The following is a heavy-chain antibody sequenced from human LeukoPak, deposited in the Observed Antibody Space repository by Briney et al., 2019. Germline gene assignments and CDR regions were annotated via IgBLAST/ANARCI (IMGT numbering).Heavy chain of an antibody. D-gene: IGHD3-22*01. J-gene: IGHJ4*02. V-gene: IGHV3-21*03. Sequence: GGSLRLSCAASGFTFSSYAMNWVRQAPGKGLEWVSSISTTPSFTCYADSVKGRFTISRDNAKNSLFLQMNSLRVEDTAVYYCARDLSSGDYWGQGTLVTVSS. CDR1: GFTFSSYA. CDR3: ARDLSSGDY. CDR2: ISTTPSFT.